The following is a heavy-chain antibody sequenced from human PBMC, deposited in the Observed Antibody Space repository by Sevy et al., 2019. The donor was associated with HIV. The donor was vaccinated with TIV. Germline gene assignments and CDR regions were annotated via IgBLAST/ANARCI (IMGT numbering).Heavy chain of an antibody. V-gene: IGHV3-20*04. CDR2: VRWSGNAT. D-gene: IGHD3-10*01. Sequence: GGSLRLSCAASGFTFDDFAMNWVRHAPGKGLEWVSGVRWSGNATGYADSVMGRFTISRDNAKKSLNLQMNSLRGEDAATYYGGREGQYYGSGSPLVWDHYYYLDVWGKGTTVTVSS. J-gene: IGHJ6*03. CDR3: GREGQYYGSGSPLVWDHYYYLDV. CDR1: GFTFDDFA.